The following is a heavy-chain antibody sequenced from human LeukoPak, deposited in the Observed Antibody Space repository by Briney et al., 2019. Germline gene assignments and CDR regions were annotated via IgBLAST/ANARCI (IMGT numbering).Heavy chain of an antibody. J-gene: IGHJ5*02. CDR2: ISTSSRYI. CDR1: GFTLSTYV. CDR3: ARADCSSSTCYLRRSWFDP. Sequence: GGSLRLSCAPSGFTLSTYVMNWVRQAPGKGLEWVSSISTSSRYIYYKDSVRGRFTISRDDAKNSLYLEMNSLRAEDTAVYYCARADCSSSTCYLRRSWFDPWGQGTLVTVSS. D-gene: IGHD2-2*01. V-gene: IGHV3-21*01.